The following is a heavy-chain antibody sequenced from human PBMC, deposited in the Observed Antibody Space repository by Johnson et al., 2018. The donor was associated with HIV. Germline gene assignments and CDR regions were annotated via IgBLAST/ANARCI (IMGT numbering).Heavy chain of an antibody. CDR1: GFTFSSYG. Sequence: VQLVESGGGVVQPGGSLRLSCAASGFTFSSYGMHWVRQAPGKGLEWVSAIGTAGDTYYPGSVKGRFTISRDNAKNSLYLQMNSLRAEDTALYYCARWIRYCGGDCYDVFDIWGQGTKVTVSS. D-gene: IGHD2-21*02. V-gene: IGHV3-13*01. J-gene: IGHJ3*02. CDR3: ARWIRYCGGDCYDVFDI. CDR2: IGTAGDT.